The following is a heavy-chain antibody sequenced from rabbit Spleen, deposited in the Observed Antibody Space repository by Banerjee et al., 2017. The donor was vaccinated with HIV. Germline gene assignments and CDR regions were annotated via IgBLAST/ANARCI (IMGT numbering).Heavy chain of an antibody. V-gene: IGHV1S40*01. D-gene: IGHD4-1*01. CDR2: IAGSSSGFT. J-gene: IGHJ4*01. CDR3: ARDLAGAIGWNFYL. CDR1: GFSFSSSDY. Sequence: QSLEESGGGLVQPEGSLALTCKASGFSFSSSDYICWVRQAPGKGLEWISCIAGSSSGFTYSATWAKGRFTISKTSSTTVTLQMTSLTAADTATYFCARDLAGAIGWNFYLWGPGTLVTVS.